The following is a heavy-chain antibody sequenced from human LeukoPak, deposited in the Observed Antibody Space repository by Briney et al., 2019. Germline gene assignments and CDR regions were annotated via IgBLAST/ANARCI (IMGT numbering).Heavy chain of an antibody. CDR1: GFTFSSYE. D-gene: IGHD3-10*02. V-gene: IGHV3-48*03. Sequence: PGGSLRLSCAASGFTFSSYEMNCVRQAPGKGLVGVSYISSSGSTIYYADSVKGRFTISRDNAKNSLYLQMNSLRAEDTAVYYCAELGITMIGGVWGKGTTVTISS. J-gene: IGHJ6*04. CDR3: AELGITMIGGV. CDR2: ISSSGSTI.